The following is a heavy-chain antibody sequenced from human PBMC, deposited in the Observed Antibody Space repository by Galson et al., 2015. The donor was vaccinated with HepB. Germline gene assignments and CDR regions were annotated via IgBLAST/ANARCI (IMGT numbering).Heavy chain of an antibody. D-gene: IGHD2/OR15-2a*01. CDR3: ASHISFPTSDFYNSESKDAFDI. CDR1: GLSFRSRGVG. CDR2: IYWDNDK. V-gene: IGHV2-5*02. Sequence: PALVKPTQTLTLTCTFSGLSFRSRGVGVGWIRQPPGKALEWLALIYWDNDKRYSPSLKTRLTITKDPSKNQVVLTMTNMDPVDTATYFCASHISFPTSDFYNSESKDAFDIWGQGTMATVSS. J-gene: IGHJ3*02.